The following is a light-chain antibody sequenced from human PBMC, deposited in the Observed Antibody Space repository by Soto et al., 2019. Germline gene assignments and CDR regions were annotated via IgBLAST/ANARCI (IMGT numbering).Light chain of an antibody. J-gene: IGLJ3*02. CDR3: SSDTTVPSPQWV. V-gene: IGLV2-14*01. CDR1: SSDLGGLNY. CDR2: KVD. Sequence: QSVLTQPASVSGSPGQSITIPCSGRSSDLGGLNYVSWYQQHPGKVPKLIIYKVDNRPSGISDRFSASKSGNTASLTISGRQAEDEAHYYCSSDTTVPSPQWVFAGGTKLTVL.